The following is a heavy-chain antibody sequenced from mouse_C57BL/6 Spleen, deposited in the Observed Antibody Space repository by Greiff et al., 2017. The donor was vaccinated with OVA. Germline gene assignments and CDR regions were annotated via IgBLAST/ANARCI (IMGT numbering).Heavy chain of an antibody. J-gene: IGHJ2*01. CDR2: IDPETGGT. CDR1: GYTFTDYE. Sequence: VQLQESGAELVRPGASVTLSCKASGYTFTDYEMHWVKQTPVHGLEWIGAIDPETGGTAYNQKFKGKAILTADKSSSTAYMELRSLTSEDSAVYYCTRSNGDYWGQGTTLTVSS. V-gene: IGHV1-15*01. D-gene: IGHD2-5*01. CDR3: TRSNGDY.